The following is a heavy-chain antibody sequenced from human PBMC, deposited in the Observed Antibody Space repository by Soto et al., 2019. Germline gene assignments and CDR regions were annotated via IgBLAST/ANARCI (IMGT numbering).Heavy chain of an antibody. J-gene: IGHJ4*02. CDR2: ISGGGRPI. Sequence: EVQLVESGGGSVQPGGSLNLSFAASGFTLSTFSLNWVRQAPGRGLEWISYISGGGRPISYADSVKGRFTISRDNAKNSLYLQMDSLTDEDTAVYYCARDLGWAFDSWGQGTLVTVSS. CDR3: ARDLGWAFDS. V-gene: IGHV3-48*02. CDR1: GFTLSTFS. D-gene: IGHD6-19*01.